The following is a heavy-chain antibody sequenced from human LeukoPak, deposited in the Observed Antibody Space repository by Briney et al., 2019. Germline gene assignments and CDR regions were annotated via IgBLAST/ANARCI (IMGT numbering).Heavy chain of an antibody. CDR3: ARLGKTYYMDA. CDR2: LYHSGAA. Sequence: SETLSLTCTVSGDSISNYYWTWIRQTPGKGLEWIGNLYHSGAADYNPSLKTRVTTSIDTSKDQFSLSLRSSTAADTAVYFCARLGKTYYMDAWGTGTTVTVSS. J-gene: IGHJ6*03. V-gene: IGHV4-59*08. D-gene: IGHD1/OR15-1a*01. CDR1: GDSISNYY.